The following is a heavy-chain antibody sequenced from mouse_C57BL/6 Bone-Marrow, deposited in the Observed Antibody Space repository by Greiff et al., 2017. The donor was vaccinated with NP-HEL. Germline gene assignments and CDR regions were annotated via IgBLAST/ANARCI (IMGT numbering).Heavy chain of an antibody. V-gene: IGHV1-42*01. CDR1: GYSFTGYY. Sequence: VQLQQSGPELVKPGASVKISCKASGYSFTGYYMNWVKQSPEKSLEWIGEINPSTGGTTYNQKFKAKATLTVDKSSSTAYMQLKSLTSEDSAVYYCAREGIYDGYYGFAYWGQGTLVTVSA. J-gene: IGHJ3*01. D-gene: IGHD2-3*01. CDR2: INPSTGGT. CDR3: AREGIYDGYYGFAY.